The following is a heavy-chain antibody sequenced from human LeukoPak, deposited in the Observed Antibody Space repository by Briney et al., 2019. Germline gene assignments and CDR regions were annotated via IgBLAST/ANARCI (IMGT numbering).Heavy chain of an antibody. V-gene: IGHV1-2*02. D-gene: IGHD2-2*01. CDR3: ARDGLKYQIGRRLGY. Sequence: ASVKVSCKASGYNFTGYYMHWVRQAPGQELEWMGWINPNSGGTNYAQKFQGRVTMTRDTSISTAYMELSRLRSDDTAVYYCARDGLKYQIGRRLGYWGQGTLVTVSS. CDR1: GYNFTGYY. CDR2: INPNSGGT. J-gene: IGHJ4*02.